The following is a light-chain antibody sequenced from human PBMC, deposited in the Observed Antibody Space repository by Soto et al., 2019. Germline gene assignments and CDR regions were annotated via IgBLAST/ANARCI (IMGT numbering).Light chain of an antibody. CDR3: QQYDTRPLT. Sequence: EIVMTQSPATLSVSPGERVTLSCRARQSVGSNLAWYQQTPGQAPRVVIYDASTRATVIPARFSGSGSGTEFTLTISSLQSEDFAVYYCQQYDTRPLTFGGGTKVEI. V-gene: IGKV3-15*01. CDR1: QSVGSN. J-gene: IGKJ4*01. CDR2: DAS.